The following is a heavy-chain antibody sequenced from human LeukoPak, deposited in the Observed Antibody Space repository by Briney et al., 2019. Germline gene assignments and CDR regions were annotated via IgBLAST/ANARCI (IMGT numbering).Heavy chain of an antibody. V-gene: IGHV4-39*01. D-gene: IGHD3-10*01. CDR2: IYYSGNT. CDR3: ARHVVTMVRVPYYFDY. CDR1: GGSISSSSYY. J-gene: IGHJ4*02. Sequence: PSETPSLTCTVSGGSISSSSYYWGWIRQPPGKGLEWIGSIYYSGNTYYNPSLKSRVTISVDTSKNQFSLKLSSMTAADTAVYYCARHVVTMVRVPYYFDYWGQGTLVTVSS.